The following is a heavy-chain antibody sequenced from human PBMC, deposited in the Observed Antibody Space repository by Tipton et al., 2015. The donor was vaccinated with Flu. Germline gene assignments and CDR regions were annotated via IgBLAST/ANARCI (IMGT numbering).Heavy chain of an antibody. Sequence: TLSLTCTVSGDSISSGYYWGWIRQPPGKGLEWIGSISHTGTTNYNPSLRSRVTISVDTSKNQFSLRLTSVTAADTAVYYCARDRWEYASGFDPWGQGTPVTVSP. CDR2: ISHTGTT. J-gene: IGHJ5*02. V-gene: IGHV4-38-2*02. CDR1: GDSISSGYY. D-gene: IGHD6-19*01. CDR3: ARDRWEYASGFDP.